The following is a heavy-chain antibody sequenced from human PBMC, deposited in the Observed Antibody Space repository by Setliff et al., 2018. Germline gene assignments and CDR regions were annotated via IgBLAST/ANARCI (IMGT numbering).Heavy chain of an antibody. Sequence: SVKVSCKASGCTFSSYAIDWVRQAPGQGLEWMGGIIPMFGTTNYAQRFRGRVTITADESTTAAYLELSSLRSEDTAVYYCARVRDCSGGICHWGFHHYMDVWGKGTTVIVSS. V-gene: IGHV1-69*13. J-gene: IGHJ6*03. CDR1: GCTFSSYA. D-gene: IGHD2-15*01. CDR3: ARVRDCSGGICHWGFHHYMDV. CDR2: IIPMFGTT.